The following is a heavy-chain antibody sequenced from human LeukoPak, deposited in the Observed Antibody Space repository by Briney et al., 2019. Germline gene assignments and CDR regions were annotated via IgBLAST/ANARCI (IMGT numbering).Heavy chain of an antibody. CDR3: ARATMVRGRPLKY. D-gene: IGHD3-10*01. Sequence: SETLSLTCAVYGGSFNGYYWSWIRQPPGKGLEWIGSIYYSGSTYYNPSLKSRVTISVDTSKNQFSLKLSSVTAADTAVYYCARATMVRGRPLKYWGQGTLVTVSS. J-gene: IGHJ4*02. CDR1: GGSFNGYY. CDR2: IYYSGST. V-gene: IGHV4-34*01.